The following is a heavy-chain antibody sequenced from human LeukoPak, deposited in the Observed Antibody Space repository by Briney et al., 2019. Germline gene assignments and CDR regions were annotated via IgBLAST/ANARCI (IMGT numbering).Heavy chain of an antibody. CDR1: GYTFTGYY. D-gene: IGHD5-18*01. CDR2: INPNSGGT. Sequence: ASVKVSCKASGYTFTGYYMHWVRQAPGQGLEWMGWINPNSGGTNYAQKFQGRVTMTRDTSISTAYMELSRLRSGDTVVYYCARDRVTRGYSYGYPYWGQGTLVTVSS. CDR3: ARDRVTRGYSYGYPY. J-gene: IGHJ4*02. V-gene: IGHV1-2*02.